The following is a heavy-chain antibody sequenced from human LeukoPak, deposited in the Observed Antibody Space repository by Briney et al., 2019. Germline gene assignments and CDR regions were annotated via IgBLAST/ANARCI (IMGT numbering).Heavy chain of an antibody. V-gene: IGHV1-18*01. CDR2: ISTYNGNT. Sequence: ASVKVSCKASGYTFTSYGICWVRQAPGQGLEWMGWISTYNGNTNYAQKLQGRVTMTTDTSTSTAYMELRSLRSDDTAVYYCARGPADFTIFGVPIDYWGQGTLVTVSS. J-gene: IGHJ4*02. D-gene: IGHD3-3*01. CDR3: ARGPADFTIFGVPIDY. CDR1: GYTFTSYG.